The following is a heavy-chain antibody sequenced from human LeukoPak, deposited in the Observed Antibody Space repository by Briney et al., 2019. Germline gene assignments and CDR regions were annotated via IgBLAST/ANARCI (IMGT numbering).Heavy chain of an antibody. V-gene: IGHV3-23*01. CDR1: GFTFSDYY. CDR3: AKDLEQWLVYYFDY. CDR2: ISGSGGST. D-gene: IGHD6-19*01. Sequence: GGSLRLSCAASGFTFSDYYMSWIRQAPGKGLEWVSAISGSGGSTYYADSVKGRFTISRDNSKNTLYLQMNSLRAEDTAVYYCAKDLEQWLVYYFDYWGQGTLVTVSS. J-gene: IGHJ4*02.